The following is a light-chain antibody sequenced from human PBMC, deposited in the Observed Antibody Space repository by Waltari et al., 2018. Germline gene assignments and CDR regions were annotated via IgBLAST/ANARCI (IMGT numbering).Light chain of an antibody. Sequence: DIQMTQSPSSLSASVGDRVTITFRASQGTGNFLAWFHQKPGEVPKLLSYALSTLQSGVPSRFSGSGSATDFTLTISSLQPEDVGTYYCHKYNSAPWTFGPGTKVELK. V-gene: IGKV1-27*01. J-gene: IGKJ1*01. CDR3: HKYNSAPWT. CDR2: ALS. CDR1: QGTGNF.